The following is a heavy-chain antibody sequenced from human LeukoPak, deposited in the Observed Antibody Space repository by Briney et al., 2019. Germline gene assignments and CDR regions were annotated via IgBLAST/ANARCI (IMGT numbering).Heavy chain of an antibody. CDR2: IYYSGST. CDR1: GGSISSSSYY. CDR3: ARDRAALWFGDPGPFDY. J-gene: IGHJ4*02. Sequence: SETLSLTCTVSGGSISSSSYYWGWIRQPPGKGLEWIGSIYYSGSTYYNPSLKSRVTISVDTSKNQFSLKLSSVTAADTAVYYCARDRAALWFGDPGPFDYWGQGTLVTVSS. D-gene: IGHD3-10*01. V-gene: IGHV4-39*07.